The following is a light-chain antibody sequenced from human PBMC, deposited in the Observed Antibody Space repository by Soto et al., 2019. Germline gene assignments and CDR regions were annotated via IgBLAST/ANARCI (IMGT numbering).Light chain of an antibody. CDR1: SSDVTGYNS. CDR3: FSYRSTSERV. V-gene: IGLV2-14*01. CDR2: GVN. Sequence: QSALTQPASVSGSPGQSVTISCTGTSSDVTGYNSVSWYQQHPGKGPKLIIYGVNNRPSGVSDRFFGPKSGNTASLTISGLQADDEADYYCFSYRSTSERVFGGGTKLTVL. J-gene: IGLJ2*01.